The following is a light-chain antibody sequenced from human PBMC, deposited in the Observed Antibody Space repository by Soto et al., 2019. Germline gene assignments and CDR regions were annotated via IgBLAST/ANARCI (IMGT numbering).Light chain of an antibody. CDR3: QQYKSYPLT. J-gene: IGKJ4*01. V-gene: IGKV1-16*02. Sequence: DIQMTQSPSSLSASVGDRVTITCRASQDISNYLGWFQQKPGTAPKSLIYGASSLQSGVPSKFSGSGSGTDFTLTINSLQPEDFATYYCQQYKSYPLTFGGGTKVEIK. CDR1: QDISNY. CDR2: GAS.